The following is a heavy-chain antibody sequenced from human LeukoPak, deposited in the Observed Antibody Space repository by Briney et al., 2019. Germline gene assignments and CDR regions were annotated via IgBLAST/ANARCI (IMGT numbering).Heavy chain of an antibody. CDR2: ISSDSRII. CDR1: GFTFSGHY. J-gene: IGHJ5*02. D-gene: IGHD3-16*01. V-gene: IGHV3-11*01. CDR3: ATDTYDYVWGSP. Sequence: GGSLRLSCAASGFTFSGHYMSWIRQAPGKGLEWLSQISSDSRIIYYADSVKGRFTISRDNARQSLYLQMNSLRADDTAVYYCATDTYDYVWGSPWGQGTLVTVSS.